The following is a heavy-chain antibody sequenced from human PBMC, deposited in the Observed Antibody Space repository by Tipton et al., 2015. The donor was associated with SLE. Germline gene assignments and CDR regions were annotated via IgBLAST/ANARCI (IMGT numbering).Heavy chain of an antibody. CDR2: IYYTGST. CDR1: GGSISSYY. V-gene: IGHV4-59*01. J-gene: IGHJ6*03. D-gene: IGHD6-13*01. CDR3: AREGQQLNYYYYYYMDV. Sequence: TLSLTCTVSGGSISSYYWSWIRQSPGKGLEWIGYIYYTGSTNYNPSLKSRVTISVDTSKNQFSLKLSSVTAADTAVYYCAREGQQLNYYYYYYMDVWGKGTTVTVSS.